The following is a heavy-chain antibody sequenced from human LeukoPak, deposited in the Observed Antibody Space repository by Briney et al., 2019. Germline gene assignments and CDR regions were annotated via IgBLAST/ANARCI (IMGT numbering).Heavy chain of an antibody. Sequence: GGSLRLSCAASGFTFRSYSMNWVRQAPGKGLEWVLSISSSSSYKYYADSVKGRFTISRDNAKNSLYLQMNSLRAEDTAVYYCALGESTRPFDYWGQGTLVTVSS. V-gene: IGHV3-21*01. J-gene: IGHJ4*02. CDR2: ISSSSSYK. CDR1: GFTFRSYS. D-gene: IGHD3-10*01. CDR3: ALGESTRPFDY.